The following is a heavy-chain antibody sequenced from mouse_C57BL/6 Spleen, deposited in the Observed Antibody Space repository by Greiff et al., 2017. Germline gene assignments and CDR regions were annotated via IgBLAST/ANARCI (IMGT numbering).Heavy chain of an antibody. V-gene: IGHV5-16*01. CDR3: GRGRIYDGYYD. CDR2: INYDGSST. CDR1: GFTFSDYY. D-gene: IGHD2-3*01. Sequence: EVHLVESEGGLVQPGSSMKLSCTASGFTFSDYYMAWVRQVPEKGLEWVANINYDGSSTYYLDSLKSRFIISRDNAKNILYLQMSSLMSEDTATYYCGRGRIYDGYYDWGQGTTLTVSS. J-gene: IGHJ2*01.